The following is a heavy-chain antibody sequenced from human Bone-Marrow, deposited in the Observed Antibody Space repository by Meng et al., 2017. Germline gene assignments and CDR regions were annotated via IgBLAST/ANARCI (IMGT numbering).Heavy chain of an antibody. J-gene: IGHJ6*02. CDR3: ARDPSGLLWFGELLAYYYYYGMDV. Sequence: GESLKISCAASGFTFSDNYMSWVRQAPGKGLEWVSYISSSSSYIYYADSVKGRFTISRDNAKNSLYLQMNSLRAEDTAVYYCARDPSGLLWFGELLAYYYYYGMDVWGQGTTVTVSS. V-gene: IGHV3-11*06. D-gene: IGHD3-10*01. CDR1: GFTFSDNY. CDR2: ISSSSSYI.